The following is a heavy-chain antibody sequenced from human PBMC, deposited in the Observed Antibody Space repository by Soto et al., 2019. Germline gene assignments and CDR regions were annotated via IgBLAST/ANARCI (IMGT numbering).Heavy chain of an antibody. CDR2: INPNSGGT. J-gene: IGHJ4*02. CDR1: GYTFTGYY. D-gene: IGHD3-3*01. V-gene: IGHV1-2*04. Sequence: GASVKVSCKASGYTFTGYYMHWVRQAPGQGLEWMGWINPNSGGTNYAQKFQGWVTMTRDTSISTAYMELSRLRSDDTAVYYCARVSRITIFTSHFDYWGQGTLVTVSS. CDR3: ARVSRITIFTSHFDY.